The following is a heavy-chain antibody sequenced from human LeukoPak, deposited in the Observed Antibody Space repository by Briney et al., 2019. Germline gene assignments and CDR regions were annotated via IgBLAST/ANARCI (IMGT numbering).Heavy chain of an antibody. J-gene: IGHJ5*02. CDR1: GYIFADYY. CDR3: ARAVDGTRAGYCSGGSCYPGPKQEAATFWFDP. CDR2: INPSGGST. D-gene: IGHD2-15*01. V-gene: IGHV1-46*01. Sequence: ASVKVSCKASGYIFADYYMHWVRQAPGQGLEWMGIINPSGGSTSYAQKFQGRVTMTRDMSTSTVYMELSSLRSEDTAVYYCARAVDGTRAGYCSGGSCYPGPKQEAATFWFDPWGQGTLVTVSS.